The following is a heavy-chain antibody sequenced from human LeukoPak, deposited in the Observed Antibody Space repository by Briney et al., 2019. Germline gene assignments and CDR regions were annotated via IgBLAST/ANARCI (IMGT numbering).Heavy chain of an antibody. Sequence: NPGGSLRLSCAASGFTFSRYSINWVRQAPGKGLEWVSSISSGSSYLFYADSLKGRFTISRDNAKNSLYLQMNSLRAEDTAVYYCARDYCSSTSCYSDYWGQGTLVTVSS. D-gene: IGHD2-2*01. J-gene: IGHJ4*02. V-gene: IGHV3-21*01. CDR1: GFTFSRYS. CDR2: ISSGSSYL. CDR3: ARDYCSSTSCYSDY.